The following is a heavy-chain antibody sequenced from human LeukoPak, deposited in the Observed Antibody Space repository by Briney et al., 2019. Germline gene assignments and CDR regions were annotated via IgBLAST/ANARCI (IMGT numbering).Heavy chain of an antibody. CDR1: GYSFTSYW. J-gene: IGHJ4*02. CDR3: ARLTYSSSWYPGVYFDY. Sequence: GESLQISCKGSGYSFTSYWIGWVRQMPGKGLEWMGIIYPGDSDTRYSPSFQGQVTISAYKSISTAYLQWSSLKASDTAMYYCARLTYSSSWYPGVYFDYWGQGTLVTVSS. V-gene: IGHV5-51*01. D-gene: IGHD6-13*01. CDR2: IYPGDSDT.